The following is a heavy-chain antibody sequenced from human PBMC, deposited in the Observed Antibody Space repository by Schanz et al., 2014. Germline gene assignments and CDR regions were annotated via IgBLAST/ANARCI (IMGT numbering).Heavy chain of an antibody. CDR2: ISSSGSYI. V-gene: IGHV3-21*01. CDR1: GFTFSSYK. D-gene: IGHD4-17*01. Sequence: VQLVESGGGVVQFGRSLRLSCVASGFTFSSYKMNWVRQAPGKGLEWVSSISSSGSYIHYADSVKGRFTISRDRFQNTLYLRMSSLRAEDTAVYYCARPRFDYGEVDYWGQGTLVTVSS. J-gene: IGHJ4*02. CDR3: ARPRFDYGEVDY.